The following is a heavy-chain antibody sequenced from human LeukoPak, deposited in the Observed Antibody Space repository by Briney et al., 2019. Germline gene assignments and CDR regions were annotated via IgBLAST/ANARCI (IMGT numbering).Heavy chain of an antibody. Sequence: SGGSLRLSCPASGFTFSSYGMHWVRQAPGKGLEWVAFIRHDGSNKYYADSVKGRFTISRDNSKNTLYLQMNSLRAEDTAVYYCAKGYCSSTTRSVDYWGQGTLVTVSS. D-gene: IGHD2-2*01. CDR3: AKGYCSSTTRSVDY. V-gene: IGHV3-30*02. J-gene: IGHJ4*02. CDR2: IRHDGSNK. CDR1: GFTFSSYG.